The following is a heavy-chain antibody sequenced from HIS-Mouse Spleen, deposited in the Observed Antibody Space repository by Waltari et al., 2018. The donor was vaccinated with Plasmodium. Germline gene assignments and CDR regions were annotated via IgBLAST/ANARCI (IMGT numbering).Heavy chain of an antibody. CDR1: GGPISSYY. Sequence: QVQLQESGPGLVKPSETLSLTCTVSGGPISSYYWSWIRQPPGKGLEWIGYIYYRGSTNYNPSRKSRVTRSVDTAKNQFSLKLSSVTAADTAVYYCARVRAAAGLGAFDIWGQGTMVTVSS. V-gene: IGHV4-59*01. CDR3: ARVRAAAGLGAFDI. CDR2: IYYRGST. D-gene: IGHD6-13*01. J-gene: IGHJ3*02.